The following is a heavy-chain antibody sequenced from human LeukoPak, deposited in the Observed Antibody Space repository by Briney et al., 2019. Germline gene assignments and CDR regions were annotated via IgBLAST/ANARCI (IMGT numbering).Heavy chain of an antibody. V-gene: IGHV3-7*01. CDR3: TRILRFSFDY. Sequence: QPGGSLRLSCGASGFSFSGHWMSWVRQAPGKGLEWVANIKQDSKEKNYVDSVKGRFTISRDDAENSLYLQMNSLRAEDTAVYYCTRILRFSFDYWGQGTLVTVSS. CDR2: IKQDSKEK. D-gene: IGHD3-16*01. J-gene: IGHJ4*02. CDR1: GFSFSGHW.